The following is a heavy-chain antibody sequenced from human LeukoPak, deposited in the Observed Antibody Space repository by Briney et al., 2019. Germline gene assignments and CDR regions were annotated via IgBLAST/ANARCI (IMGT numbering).Heavy chain of an antibody. CDR2: IYYSGST. V-gene: IGHV4-59*08. Sequence: SETLSLTCTVSGGSISSYYWSWIRQPPGKGLEWIGYIYYSGSTNYNPSLKSRVTISVDTSKNQFSLKLSSVTAADTAVYYCARASRTGTDYWGQGTLVTVSS. D-gene: IGHD1-1*01. J-gene: IGHJ4*02. CDR3: ARASRTGTDY. CDR1: GGSISSYY.